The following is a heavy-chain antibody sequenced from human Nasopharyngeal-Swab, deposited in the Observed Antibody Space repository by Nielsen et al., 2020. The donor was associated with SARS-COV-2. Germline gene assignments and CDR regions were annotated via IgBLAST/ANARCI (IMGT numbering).Heavy chain of an antibody. CDR2: ISSSSNTI. Sequence: GGSLRLSCAASGFTFSSYSMNWVRQAPGKGLEWVSYISSSSNTIYYADSVKGRFTISRDNAKNSLYLQMNSLRDEDTAVYYCASNSGYSYGSPLDNWGQGTLVTVSS. J-gene: IGHJ4*02. CDR3: ASNSGYSYGSPLDN. V-gene: IGHV3-48*02. D-gene: IGHD5-18*01. CDR1: GFTFSSYS.